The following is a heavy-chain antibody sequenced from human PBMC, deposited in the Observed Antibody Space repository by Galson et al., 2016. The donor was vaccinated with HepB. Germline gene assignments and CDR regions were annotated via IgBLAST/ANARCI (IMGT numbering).Heavy chain of an antibody. CDR2: ISWNSGSI. Sequence: SLRLSCAASGFTFDDYAMHWVRQAPGKGLEWVSGISWNSGSIDYEDSVKGRFTISRDNAKNSLYLQMNSLRAEDPALYYCAKDRGTTNSRGHGMDVWGQGTTVTVSS. CDR3: AKDRGTTNSRGHGMDV. V-gene: IGHV3-9*01. D-gene: IGHD2/OR15-2a*01. CDR1: GFTFDDYA. J-gene: IGHJ6*02.